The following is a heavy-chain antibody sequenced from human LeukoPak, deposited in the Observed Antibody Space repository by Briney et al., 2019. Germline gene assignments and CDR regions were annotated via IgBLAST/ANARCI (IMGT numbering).Heavy chain of an antibody. CDR1: GFTFSSYA. V-gene: IGHV3-7*01. CDR2: IKQDGSEK. CDR3: ARSGSGYFDY. J-gene: IGHJ4*02. Sequence: PGGSLRLSCAASGFTFSSYAMSWVRQAPGKGLEWVANIKQDGSEKYYRDSVQGRFTTSRDNAKNSLYLQMNSLRAEDTAVYYCARSGSGYFDYWGQGSLVTVSS.